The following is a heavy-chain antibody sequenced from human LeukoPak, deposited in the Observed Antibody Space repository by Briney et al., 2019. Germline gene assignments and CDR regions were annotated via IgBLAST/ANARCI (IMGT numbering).Heavy chain of an antibody. Sequence: GGSLRLSCAASGFIVSNNYMSWVRQAPGKGLEWVSIIYSGGGTYYADSVKGRFTISRDNAKNSLYLQMNSLRDEDTAVYYCARATNYGSGLTRNFDYWGQGTLVTVSS. CDR3: ARATNYGSGLTRNFDY. V-gene: IGHV3-53*01. J-gene: IGHJ4*02. CDR1: GFIVSNNY. D-gene: IGHD3-10*01. CDR2: IYSGGGT.